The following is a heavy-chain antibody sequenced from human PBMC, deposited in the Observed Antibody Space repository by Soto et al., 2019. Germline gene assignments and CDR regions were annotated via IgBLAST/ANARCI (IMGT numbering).Heavy chain of an antibody. J-gene: IGHJ2*01. V-gene: IGHV3-15*07. CDR2: IKSKTDGGTT. Sequence: VQLVESGGGLVQPGGSLRLSCAASGFTFSNAWMNWVRQAPGKGLEWVGRIKSKTDGGTTDYAAPVKGRFTISRDDSKNTLYLQMNSLKTEDTAVYYCVRFGVQLWYFDLWGRGTLVTVSS. CDR3: VRFGVQLWYFDL. CDR1: GFTFSNAW. D-gene: IGHD3-10*01.